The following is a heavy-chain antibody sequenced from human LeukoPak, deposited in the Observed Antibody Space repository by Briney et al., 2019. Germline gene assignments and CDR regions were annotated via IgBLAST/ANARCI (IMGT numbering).Heavy chain of an antibody. CDR1: GGSISSSSYY. V-gene: IGHV4-39*07. J-gene: IGHJ4*02. CDR3: ARDSTVTGVDY. D-gene: IGHD4-11*01. CDR2: VYYSGST. Sequence: SETLSLTCTVSGGSISSSSYYWGWIRQPPGKGLEWIGSVYYSGSTYYNPSLKSRVTISVDTSKNQFSLKLSSVTAADTAVYYCARDSTVTGVDYWGQGTLVTVSS.